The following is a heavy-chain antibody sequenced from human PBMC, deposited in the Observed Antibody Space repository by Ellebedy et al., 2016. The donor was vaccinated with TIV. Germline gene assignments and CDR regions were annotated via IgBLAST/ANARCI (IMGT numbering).Heavy chain of an antibody. V-gene: IGHV1-46*01. J-gene: IGHJ4*02. CDR1: GYTFTSDL. CDR3: ASEGGVYYFDY. Sequence: AASVKVSCKASGYTFTSDLKHWVRQAPGRGLEEMGIINPSGGGTGYAQKFQGRVTMTRDTSASTFYMELRTLRSEDTAVYYCASEGGVYYFDYWGQGTLVTVSS. CDR2: INPSGGGT. D-gene: IGHD1-26*01.